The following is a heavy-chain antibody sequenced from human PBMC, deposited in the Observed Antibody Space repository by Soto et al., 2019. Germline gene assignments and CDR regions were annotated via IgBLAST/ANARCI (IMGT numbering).Heavy chain of an antibody. CDR2: ITGGGDTT. V-gene: IGHV3-23*01. J-gene: IGHJ4*02. Sequence: EVQLLESGGGLVQPGGSLRLSCEASGFDFSAYAMSWVRQAPGKGLEWVSAITGGGDTTDYADSVKGRFTISRDNSKNTLYLQMNSMRAEDTAVYYCAKDVGADGAFDYWGQGTLVTVSS. D-gene: IGHD6-13*01. CDR1: GFDFSAYA. CDR3: AKDVGADGAFDY.